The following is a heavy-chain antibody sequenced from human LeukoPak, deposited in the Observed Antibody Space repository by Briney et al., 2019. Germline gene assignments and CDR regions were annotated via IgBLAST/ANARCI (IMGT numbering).Heavy chain of an antibody. Sequence: SETLSLTCTVSGGSISSGSYYWSWIRQPAGKGLEWIRSNYHSGSTYYNPSLKSRVTISVDTSKNQFSLKLSSVTAADTAVYYCARDVVGYTGGYYYYYMDVWGKGTTVTVSS. J-gene: IGHJ6*03. CDR3: ARDVVGYTGGYYYYYMDV. CDR2: NYHSGST. D-gene: IGHD2-15*01. CDR1: GGSISSGSYY. V-gene: IGHV4-39*07.